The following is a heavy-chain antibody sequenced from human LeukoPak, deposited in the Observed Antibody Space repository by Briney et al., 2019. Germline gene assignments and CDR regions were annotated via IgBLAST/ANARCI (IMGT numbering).Heavy chain of an antibody. CDR1: GFTFSSYW. Sequence: GGSLRLSCVASGFTFSSYWMSWVRQAPGKGLEWVANIKQDGSEKYYVDSVKGRFTISRDNAKNSLYLQMNSLRAEDTAVYYCASVGYCTNGVCCHFDYWGQGTLVTVSS. V-gene: IGHV3-7*01. J-gene: IGHJ4*02. CDR3: ASVGYCTNGVCCHFDY. D-gene: IGHD2-8*01. CDR2: IKQDGSEK.